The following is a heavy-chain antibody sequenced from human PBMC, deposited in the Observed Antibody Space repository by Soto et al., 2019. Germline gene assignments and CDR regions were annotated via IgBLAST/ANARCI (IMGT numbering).Heavy chain of an antibody. J-gene: IGHJ4*02. V-gene: IGHV3-23*01. Sequence: GGSLRLSCAASGFTFSSYAMSWVRQAPGKGLEWVSVISGSGGSTHYADSVKGRSTISRDNSKNTLHLQVNSLRGEDTAVYYCAKARSGWWPFDYWGQGALVTVSS. CDR3: AKARSGWWPFDY. D-gene: IGHD6-19*01. CDR1: GFTFSSYA. CDR2: ISGSGGST.